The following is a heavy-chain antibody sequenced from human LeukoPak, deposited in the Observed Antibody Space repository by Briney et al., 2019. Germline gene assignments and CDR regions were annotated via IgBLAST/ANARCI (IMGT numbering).Heavy chain of an antibody. CDR2: ITDGGGST. CDR3: AKDPPILRWSFDY. D-gene: IGHD4-23*01. Sequence: PGGSLRLSCAASGFTFSTYAMSWFRRTPGKGLEWVSAITDGGGSTYYADSVKGRFTISRDNSKNKLYLQMNSLRAEDMAVYYCAKDPPILRWSFDYWGQGTLVTVSS. V-gene: IGHV3-23*01. J-gene: IGHJ4*02. CDR1: GFTFSTYA.